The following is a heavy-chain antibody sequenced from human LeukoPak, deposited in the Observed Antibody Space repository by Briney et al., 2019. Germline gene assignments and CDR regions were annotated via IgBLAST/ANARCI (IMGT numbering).Heavy chain of an antibody. CDR1: GYTFTSYG. CDR2: ISAYNGNT. CDR3: AREGRDIVVVPAAMVRAFDI. D-gene: IGHD2-2*01. J-gene: IGHJ3*02. Sequence: GASVKVSCKASGYTFTSYGISWVRQAPGQGLEWMGWISAYNGNTNYAQKFQGRVTMTRDTSISTAYMELSRLRSDDTSVYYCAREGRDIVVVPAAMVRAFDIWGQGTMVTVSS. V-gene: IGHV1-18*01.